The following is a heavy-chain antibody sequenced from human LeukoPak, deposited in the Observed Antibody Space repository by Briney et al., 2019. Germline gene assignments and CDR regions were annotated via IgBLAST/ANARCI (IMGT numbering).Heavy chain of an antibody. D-gene: IGHD3-10*01. Sequence: PSETLSLTCSVSGSSFSNHFWSWVRQPAGKGLEWIGRIYPSGNTNYNPSLKSRVTLSVDTSKTQFYLSLSSVTAADTAVYYCAREDSGSYYNFYYFYMDVWGKGTTVTISS. CDR1: GSSFSNHF. CDR2: IYPSGNT. CDR3: AREDSGSYYNFYYFYMDV. J-gene: IGHJ6*03. V-gene: IGHV4-4*07.